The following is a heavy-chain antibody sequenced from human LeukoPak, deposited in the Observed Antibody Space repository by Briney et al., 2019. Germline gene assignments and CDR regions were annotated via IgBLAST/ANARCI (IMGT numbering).Heavy chain of an antibody. J-gene: IGHJ4*02. V-gene: IGHV3-7*04. Sequence: GGSLRLSCVASGFPFSSYWMAWVRQAPGKGLEWVANIKQDGSKKSYVDSVKGRFTISRDNAKNSLYLQLNSLRAEDTAIYYCTRVGYIDEGIDYWGQGTLVTVSS. CDR1: GFPFSSYW. CDR3: TRVGYIDEGIDY. CDR2: IKQDGSKK. D-gene: IGHD5-24*01.